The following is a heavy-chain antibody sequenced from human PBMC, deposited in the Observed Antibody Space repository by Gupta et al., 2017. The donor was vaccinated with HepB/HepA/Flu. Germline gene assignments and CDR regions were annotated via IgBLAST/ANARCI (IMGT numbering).Heavy chain of an antibody. CDR2: ITPNRGGT. V-gene: IGHV1-2*07. Sequence: QVQLVQSGAEVKKPGASVKVSCKASGYTFTGYVIVWVRQATGQGREWMGWITPNRGGTNDANKFQGRVTMTRDTSIRKAYMELSRLRHDDTAVYYCARGRKGLAAAQFDPWGQGTLVNVSS. CDR3: ARGRKGLAAAQFDP. D-gene: IGHD6-13*01. J-gene: IGHJ5*02. CDR1: GYTFTGYV.